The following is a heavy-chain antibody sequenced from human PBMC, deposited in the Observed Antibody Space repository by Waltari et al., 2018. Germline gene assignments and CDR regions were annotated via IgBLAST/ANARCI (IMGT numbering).Heavy chain of an antibody. Sequence: QLQLQESGPRLVRPSETLSLICRVSGVSITSNRHYWAWIRQSPGHGLEWIGTVSYSGTTYIRPSLKSRVSVSRDTSKNQVSLLLGSVTAADMAVYYCATYIGASVGTAAFDVWGQGTMVTVSS. V-gene: IGHV4-39*01. CDR2: VSYSGTT. D-gene: IGHD5-12*01. CDR1: GVSITSNRHY. J-gene: IGHJ3*01. CDR3: ATYIGASVGTAAFDV.